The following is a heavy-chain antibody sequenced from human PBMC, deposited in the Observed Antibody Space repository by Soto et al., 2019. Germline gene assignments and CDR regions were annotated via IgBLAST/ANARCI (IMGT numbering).Heavy chain of an antibody. J-gene: IGHJ4*02. V-gene: IGHV3-11*01. D-gene: IGHD6-19*01. CDR2: ISSSGDTG. CDR3: ARDRGAVVGQYFDY. Sequence: QVQLVESGGGLVKPGGSLRLSCAASGFTFSAYYMSWIRQAPGKGLEWISYISSSGDTGNYADSVKGRFTVSRDNAKNSLYLPMNSLRAKDTAVYYCARDRGAVVGQYFDYWGQGTLVTVSS. CDR1: GFTFSAYY.